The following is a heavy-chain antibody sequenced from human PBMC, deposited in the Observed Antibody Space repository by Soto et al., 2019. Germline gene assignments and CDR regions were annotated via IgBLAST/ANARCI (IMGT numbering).Heavy chain of an antibody. D-gene: IGHD2-15*01. CDR3: ARNHCIGGSCYYYYYYGMDV. V-gene: IGHV1-18*04. J-gene: IGHJ6*02. CDR1: GYTFTSYG. Sequence: QVQLVQSGAEVKKPGASVKVSCKASGYTFTSYGISWVRQAPGQGLERMGWISAYNGNTNYAQTLQVRVTMTTDTTTSTAYMELRSLRADDTAVYYCARNHCIGGSCYYYYYYGMDVWGQGTTVTVSS. CDR2: ISAYNGNT.